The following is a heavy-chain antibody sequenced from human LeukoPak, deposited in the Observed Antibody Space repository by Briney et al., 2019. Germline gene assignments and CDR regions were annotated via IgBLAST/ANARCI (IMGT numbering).Heavy chain of an antibody. V-gene: IGHV4-39*07. CDR2: IYYSGST. CDR1: GGSISSSSYY. CDR3: ARDRAGSYWSSWFDP. J-gene: IGHJ5*02. Sequence: SETLSLTCTVSGGSISSSSYYWGWIRQPPGKGLEWIGSIYYSGSTNYNPSLKSRVTISVDTSKNQFSLKLSSVTAADTAVYYCARDRAGSYWSSWFDPWGQGTLVTVSS. D-gene: IGHD1-26*01.